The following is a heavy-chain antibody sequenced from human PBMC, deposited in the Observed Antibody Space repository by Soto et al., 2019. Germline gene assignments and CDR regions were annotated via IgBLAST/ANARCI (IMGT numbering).Heavy chain of an antibody. J-gene: IGHJ6*03. V-gene: IGHV1-18*01. D-gene: IGHD6-6*01. Sequence: QVQLLQSGAEVKKPGASVKVSCKASGYTFTNYGITWVRQAPGQGLEWMGWISAYNGNTNYTQRLQGRVTMTTDTPTRRAYMERGGLRSLDTAVYDCARVLELVGYIDCYMDVWGKGTTVTVSS. CDR1: GYTFTNYG. CDR3: ARVLELVGYIDCYMDV. CDR2: ISAYNGNT.